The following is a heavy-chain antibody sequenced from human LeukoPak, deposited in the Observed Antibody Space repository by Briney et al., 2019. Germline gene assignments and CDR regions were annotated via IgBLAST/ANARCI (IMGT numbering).Heavy chain of an antibody. CDR2: INPNSGGT. D-gene: IGHD3-3*01. J-gene: IGHJ4*02. V-gene: IGHV1-2*02. CDR1: GYTFTSYD. Sequence: GASVKVSCKASGYTFTSYDINWVRQAPGQGLEWMGWINPNSGGTNYAQKFQGRVTMTRDTSISTAYMELSRLRSDDTAVYYCARDSYYDFWSGYSVYWGQGTLVTVSS. CDR3: ARDSYYDFWSGYSVY.